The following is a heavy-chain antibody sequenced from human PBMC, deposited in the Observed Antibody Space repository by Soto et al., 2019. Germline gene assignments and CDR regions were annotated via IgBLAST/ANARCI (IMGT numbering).Heavy chain of an antibody. CDR3: ARESLLHDIVATWRDYYGMDV. D-gene: IGHD5-12*01. V-gene: IGHV4-4*08. Sequence: VTLSLTCTVSGGSMNNYLWSWIRQTPGGGLQWIGYIHVTGNTYHNPSLKSPVTISVDASKTQFSLTLSSVTAADTAVYYCARESLLHDIVATWRDYYGMDVWGQGTTVTVSS. CDR2: IHVTGNT. J-gene: IGHJ6*02. CDR1: GGSMNNYL.